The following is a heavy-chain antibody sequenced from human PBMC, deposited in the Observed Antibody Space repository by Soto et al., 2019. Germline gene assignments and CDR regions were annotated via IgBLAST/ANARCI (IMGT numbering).Heavy chain of an antibody. CDR2: IIPILGIA. J-gene: IGHJ4*02. D-gene: IGHD3-22*01. CDR3: ARVGGGYYYDSTGGY. CDR1: GGTFSSYT. V-gene: IGHV1-69*02. Sequence: QVQLVQSGAEVKKPGSSVKVSCKASGGTFSSYTISWVRQAPGQGLEWMGRIIPILGIANYAQKFQGRVTITADKSTSTAYMELSSLRSEDTAVYYCARVGGGYYYDSTGGYWGQGTLVTVSS.